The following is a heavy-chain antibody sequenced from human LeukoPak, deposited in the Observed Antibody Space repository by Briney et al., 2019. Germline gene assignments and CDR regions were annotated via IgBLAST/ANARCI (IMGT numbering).Heavy chain of an antibody. Sequence: TSETLSLTCTVSGGSISTYYWGWIRQPPGKGLEWIGYIYYSGGTNYNPSLKSRVTISVDTSKNQFSLKLSSVTAADTAVYYRARDQEGLDYWGQGTLVTVSS. CDR1: GGSISTYY. CDR2: IYYSGGT. J-gene: IGHJ4*02. CDR3: ARDQEGLDY. V-gene: IGHV4-59*01.